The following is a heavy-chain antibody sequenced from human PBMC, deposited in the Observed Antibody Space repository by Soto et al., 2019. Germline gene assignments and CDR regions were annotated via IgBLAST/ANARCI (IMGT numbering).Heavy chain of an antibody. D-gene: IGHD1-26*01. Sequence: ASVKVSCKASGYTFTSYDINWVRQATGQGLEWMGWMNPNSGNTGYAQKFQGRVTMTRNTSISTAYMELSSLRSEDTAVYYCARGTPSGSYWVDYYYGMDVWGQGTTVTVSS. CDR2: MNPNSGNT. J-gene: IGHJ6*02. CDR3: ARGTPSGSYWVDYYYGMDV. V-gene: IGHV1-8*01. CDR1: GYTFTSYD.